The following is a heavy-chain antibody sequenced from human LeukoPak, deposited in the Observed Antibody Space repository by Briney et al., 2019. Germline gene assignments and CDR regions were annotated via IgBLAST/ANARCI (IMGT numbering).Heavy chain of an antibody. CDR3: TRDVGDGSGSSSSIFDY. Sequence: SETLSLTCTVSGYSIRSDYSWGWVRQPPGQGLEWIGEINHSGSTNYNPSLKSRVTISVDTSKNQFSLKLSSVTAADTAVYYCTRDVGDGSGSSSSIFDYWGQGTLVTVSS. CDR1: GYSIRSDYS. J-gene: IGHJ4*02. D-gene: IGHD3-10*01. CDR2: INHSGST. V-gene: IGHV4-38-2*02.